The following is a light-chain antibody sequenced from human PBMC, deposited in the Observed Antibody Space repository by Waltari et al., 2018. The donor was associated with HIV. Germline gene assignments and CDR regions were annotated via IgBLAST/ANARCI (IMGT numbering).Light chain of an antibody. Sequence: DTQMTQSPSTLSASIGERVTITCRSRQNTGRWLAWYQQKPGKAPNLLMYEASILETGVPSRFSGSGFGTEFTLTISGLQPDDFATYYCQQNNGLFGPGTKVE. J-gene: IGKJ4*01. CDR2: EAS. V-gene: IGKV1-5*01. CDR3: QQNNGL. CDR1: QNTGRW.